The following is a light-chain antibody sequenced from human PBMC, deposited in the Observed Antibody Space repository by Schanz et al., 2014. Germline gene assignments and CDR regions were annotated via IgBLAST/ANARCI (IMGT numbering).Light chain of an antibody. J-gene: IGKJ4*01. Sequence: EIVLTQSPGTLSLSPGERATLSCRASQSVSSSYLAWYQQKSGQAPRLLIYGASTRASGVPARFSGSGSGTEFTLTIRNLQSDDLAVYYCQQYNDWPLTFGGGTKVEIK. CDR2: GAS. CDR3: QQYNDWPLT. V-gene: IGKV3-15*01. CDR1: QSVSSSY.